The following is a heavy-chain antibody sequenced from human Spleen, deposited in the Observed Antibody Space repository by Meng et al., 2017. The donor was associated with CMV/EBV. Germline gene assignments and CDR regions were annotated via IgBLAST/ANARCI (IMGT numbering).Heavy chain of an antibody. CDR1: GFTFSSYA. CDR3: AKCGRSYGNDAFDI. J-gene: IGHJ3*02. V-gene: IGHV3-23*01. CDR2: ITGGGGNT. D-gene: IGHD5-18*01. Sequence: GGSLRLSCAASGFTFSSYAMNWVRPAPGKGLEWVSFITGGGGNTHYADSVKGRFTTSRDNSKDTLYLQMNSLRGEDTAVYFCAKCGRSYGNDAFDIWGQGTMVTVSS.